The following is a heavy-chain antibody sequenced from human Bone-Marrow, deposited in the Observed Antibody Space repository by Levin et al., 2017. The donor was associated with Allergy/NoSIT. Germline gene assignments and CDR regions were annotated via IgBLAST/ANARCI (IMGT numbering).Heavy chain of an antibody. V-gene: IGHV3-30*09. D-gene: IGHD2-2*01. CDR1: GFTFTNFA. CDR3: VKYTRSSWYATASFDV. J-gene: IGHJ3*01. Sequence: GESLKISCAAAGFTFTNFAMHWVRQLPGKAPEWVAVVSYDGRSKDYADSVKGRFAISRDNSNNIVYLEMKSLTVEDTAVYYCVKYTRSSWYATASFDVWGQGTTVSVSS. CDR2: VSYDGRSK.